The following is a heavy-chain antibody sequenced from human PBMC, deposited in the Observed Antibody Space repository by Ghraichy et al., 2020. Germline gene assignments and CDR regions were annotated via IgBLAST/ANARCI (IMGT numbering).Heavy chain of an antibody. CDR3: ARDSSSWYYYYYYGMDV. J-gene: IGHJ6*01. V-gene: IGHV3-23*01. Sequence: QEWVSAISGTCGTTYYADSVKGRCTISRDNSKNTLYLQMRSLRAEETAVYYCARDSSSWYYYYYYGMDVWG. CDR2: ISGTCGTT. D-gene: IGHD6-13*01.